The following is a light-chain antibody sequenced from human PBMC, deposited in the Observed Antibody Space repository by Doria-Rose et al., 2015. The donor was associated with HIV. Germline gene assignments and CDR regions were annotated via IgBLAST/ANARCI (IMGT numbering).Light chain of an antibody. J-gene: IGKJ1*01. CDR3: HQYGTSWT. Sequence: EIVMTQSPGTLSLSPGERATLSCRASQSFSSTYLAWYQHKPGQAPSLRIYDGATRATGIPDRFSASGSGTDFTLTINRLEPEDFALYYCHQYGTSWTFGQGTKVEI. V-gene: IGKV3-20*01. CDR2: DGA. CDR1: QSFSSTY.